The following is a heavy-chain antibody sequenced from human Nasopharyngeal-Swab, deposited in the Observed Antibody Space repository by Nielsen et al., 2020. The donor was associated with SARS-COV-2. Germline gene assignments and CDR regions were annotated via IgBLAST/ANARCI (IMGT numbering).Heavy chain of an antibody. CDR1: GFTFSTYA. D-gene: IGHD6-13*01. CDR2: ISGSGGST. CDR3: TRDPYSTPPDY. J-gene: IGHJ4*02. V-gene: IGHV3-23*01. Sequence: GESLKISCAASGFTFSTYAMYWVRQPPAKGLEWVSIISGSGGSTYYADSVKGRFTISRDNAKNLLFLQMNNLRAEDTALYYCTRDPYSTPPDYWGQETLVTVSS.